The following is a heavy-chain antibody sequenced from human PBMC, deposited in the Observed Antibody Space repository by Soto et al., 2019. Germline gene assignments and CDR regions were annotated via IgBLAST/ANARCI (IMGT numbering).Heavy chain of an antibody. CDR1: GGSISSYY. J-gene: IGHJ4*02. CDR3: ARGEWVAAAGEYYFDY. Sequence: SETLSLTCTVSGGSISSYYWSWIRQPPGKGLEWIGYIYYSGSTNYNPSLKSRVTISVDTSKNQFSLKLSSVTAADTAVYYCARGEWVAAAGEYYFDYWGQGTLVTVPQ. D-gene: IGHD6-13*01. V-gene: IGHV4-59*01. CDR2: IYYSGST.